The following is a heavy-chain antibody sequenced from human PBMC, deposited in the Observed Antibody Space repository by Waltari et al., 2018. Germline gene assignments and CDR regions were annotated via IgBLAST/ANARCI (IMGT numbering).Heavy chain of an antibody. J-gene: IGHJ5*02. D-gene: IGHD6-6*01. CDR3: ARHGVIAAPSPHPLWFDP. CDR1: GFSLSTSGVG. Sequence: QITLKESGPTLVKPTQTLTLTCTFSGFSLSTSGVGVGWIRQPPGKALEWLALIYWDDDKRYSPSLKSRLTITKDTSKNQVVLTMTNMDPVDTATYYCARHGVIAAPSPHPLWFDPWGQGTLVTVSS. V-gene: IGHV2-5*02. CDR2: IYWDDDK.